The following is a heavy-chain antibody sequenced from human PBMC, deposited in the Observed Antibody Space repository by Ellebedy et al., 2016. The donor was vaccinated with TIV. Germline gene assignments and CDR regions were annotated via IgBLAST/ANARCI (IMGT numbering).Heavy chain of an antibody. V-gene: IGHV3-33*01. Sequence: GESLKISCAASGFPFSSYGMHWVRQAPGKGLAWVAVIWYGGSNKYYADSVKGRFTISRDNSKNTLYLQMNSLRAEDTAVYYCARGSGYSSGWYGVRMDYWGQGTLVTVSS. CDR2: IWYGGSNK. CDR3: ARGSGYSSGWYGVRMDY. D-gene: IGHD6-19*01. J-gene: IGHJ4*02. CDR1: GFPFSSYG.